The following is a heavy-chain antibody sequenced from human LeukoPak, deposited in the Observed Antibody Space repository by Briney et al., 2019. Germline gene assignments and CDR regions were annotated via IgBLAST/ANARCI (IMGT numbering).Heavy chain of an antibody. Sequence: GSSVKVSCKASGGTFSSYAISWVRQAPGQGLEWMGGIIPIFGTANYAQKFQGRVTITADESTSTAYMELSRLRSDDTAVYYCARGTTVIQTLDYWGQGTLVTVSS. V-gene: IGHV1-69*01. CDR1: GGTFSSYA. CDR3: ARGTTVIQTLDY. CDR2: IIPIFGTA. D-gene: IGHD4-17*01. J-gene: IGHJ4*02.